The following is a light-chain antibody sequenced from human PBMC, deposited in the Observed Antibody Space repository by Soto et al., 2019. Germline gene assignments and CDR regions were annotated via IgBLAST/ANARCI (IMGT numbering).Light chain of an antibody. CDR3: QQSYSTPLT. J-gene: IGKJ4*01. V-gene: IGKV1-39*01. CDR2: AAS. CDR1: QSISSY. Sequence: DIQMTQSPSSLSASVGDRVTITCRASQSISSYLNWYQQKPWKAPKLLIYAASSLQSGVPSRFSGIGFETDFTLTISSLQPEDFAAYYCQQSYSTPLTFGGGTKVVIK.